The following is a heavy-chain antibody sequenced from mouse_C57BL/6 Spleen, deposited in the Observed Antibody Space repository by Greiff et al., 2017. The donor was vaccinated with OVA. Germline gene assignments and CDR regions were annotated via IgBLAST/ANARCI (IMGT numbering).Heavy chain of an antibody. CDR2: IYPGSGNT. J-gene: IGHJ2*01. CDR3: ARSPNWDYFDY. CDR1: GYTFTDYY. D-gene: IGHD4-1*01. V-gene: IGHV1-76*01. Sequence: QVQLKESGAELVRPGASVKLSCKASGYTFTDYYINWVKQRPGQGLEWIARIYPGSGNTYYNEKFKGKATLTAEKSSSTAYMQLSSLTSEDSAVYFCARSPNWDYFDYWGQGTTLTVSS.